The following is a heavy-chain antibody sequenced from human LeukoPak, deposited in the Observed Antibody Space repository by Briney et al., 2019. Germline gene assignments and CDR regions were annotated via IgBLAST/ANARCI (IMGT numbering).Heavy chain of an antibody. CDR1: GYTFTGYY. J-gene: IGHJ5*02. D-gene: IGHD4-23*01. CDR2: INPNSGGT. CDR3: ARAVVPPATWFDP. V-gene: IGHV1-2*02. Sequence: ASVKVSCTASGYTFTGYYMHWVRQAPGQGLEWMGWINPNSGGTNYAQRFEGRVTMTRDTSISTAYMELSRLRSDDTAVYYCARAVVPPATWFDPWGQGTLVTVSS.